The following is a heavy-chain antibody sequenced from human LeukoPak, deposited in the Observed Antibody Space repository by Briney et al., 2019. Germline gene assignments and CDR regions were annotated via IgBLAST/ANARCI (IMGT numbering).Heavy chain of an antibody. CDR1: GFTFSSYS. Sequence: PGGSLRLSCAASGFTFSSYSMNWVRQAPGKGLEWVSYISSSSSTIYYADSVKGRFTISRDNAENSLYLQMNSLRAEDTAVYYCASIPTHRRVGATLLWYYYMDVWGKGTTVTVSS. CDR2: ISSSSSTI. CDR3: ASIPTHRRVGATLLWYYYMDV. D-gene: IGHD1-26*01. J-gene: IGHJ6*03. V-gene: IGHV3-48*01.